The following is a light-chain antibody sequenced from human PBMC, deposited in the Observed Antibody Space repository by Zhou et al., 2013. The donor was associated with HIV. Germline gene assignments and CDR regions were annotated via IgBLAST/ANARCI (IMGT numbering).Light chain of an antibody. CDR2: LGS. Sequence: DIVMTQSPLSLPVTPGEPASISCRSNQSLLHTNGYNYLDWYLQKPGQSPQLLIYLGSTRASGVPDRFSGSGSGTDFTLKISRVEAEDVGVYYCMQSLQTPFTFGPGQVDIK. CDR1: QSLLHTNGYNY. J-gene: IGKJ3*01. V-gene: IGKV2-28*01. CDR3: MQSLQTPFT.